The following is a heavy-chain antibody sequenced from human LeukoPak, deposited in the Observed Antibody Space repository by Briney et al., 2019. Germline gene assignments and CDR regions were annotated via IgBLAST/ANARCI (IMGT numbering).Heavy chain of an antibody. CDR3: ARDMVRLSIAAAGDFDY. D-gene: IGHD6-13*01. V-gene: IGHV3-30*02. Sequence: GGSLRLSCAASGFTFSSYGMHWVRQAPGKGLEWVAFIRYDGSNKYYADSVKGRFTISRDNSKNTLYLHVNSLRPEDTAVYYCARDMVRLSIAAAGDFDYWGQGTLVTVSS. CDR2: IRYDGSNK. CDR1: GFTFSSYG. J-gene: IGHJ4*02.